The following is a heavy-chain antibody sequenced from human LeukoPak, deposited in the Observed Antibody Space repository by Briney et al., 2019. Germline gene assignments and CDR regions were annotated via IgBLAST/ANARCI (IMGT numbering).Heavy chain of an antibody. CDR3: ARGGWGSFDY. J-gene: IGHJ4*02. CDR1: GGSISSYY. Sequence: SETLSLTCTVSGGSISSYYWSWIRQPPGKGLEWIGYIYYSGSTNYNPSLKSRVTISVDTSKNQFSLKLISVTAADTAVYYCARGGWGSFDYWGQGTLVTVSS. D-gene: IGHD1-26*01. CDR2: IYYSGST. V-gene: IGHV4-59*01.